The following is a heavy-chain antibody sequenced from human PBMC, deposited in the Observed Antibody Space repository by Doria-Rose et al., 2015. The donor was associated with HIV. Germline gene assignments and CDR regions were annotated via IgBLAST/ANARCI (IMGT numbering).Heavy chain of an antibody. V-gene: IGHV2-26*01. D-gene: IGHD6-13*01. J-gene: IGHJ4*02. CDR2: TFSDDER. CDR1: GVSLSSPGMG. Sequence: SGPVLVKPTETLTLTCTVSGVSLSSPGMGVSWIRQPPGQALEWLANTFSDDERSYHTSLKSRLTISRGTSKSQVVLTMTDMDPVDTATYYCARIKSSRWYHKYYFDFWGQGTLVIISA. CDR3: ARIKSSRWYHKYYFDF.